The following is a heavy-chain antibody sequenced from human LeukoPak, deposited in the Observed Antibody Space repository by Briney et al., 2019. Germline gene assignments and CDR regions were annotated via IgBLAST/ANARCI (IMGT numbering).Heavy chain of an antibody. CDR3: ARLTSSIAAPVDWFDP. Sequence: SVKVSCKASGGTFSSYAISWVRQAPGQGLEWMGGIIPIFGTANYAQKFQGRVTITTDESTSTAYMELSSLRSEDTAVYYCARLTSSIAAPVDWFDPWGREPWSPSPQ. D-gene: IGHD6-6*01. J-gene: IGHJ5*02. V-gene: IGHV1-69*05. CDR1: GGTFSSYA. CDR2: IIPIFGTA.